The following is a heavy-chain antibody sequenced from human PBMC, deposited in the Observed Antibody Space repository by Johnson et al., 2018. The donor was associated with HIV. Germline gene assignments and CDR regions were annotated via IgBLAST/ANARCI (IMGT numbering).Heavy chain of an antibody. Sequence: VQLVESGGGLVQPGGSLRLSCAASGFTVSSNYMSWVRQAPGKGLEWVSIIYSAGTTYYADSVKGRFTISRDNAKNSLYLQMNSLRAEDTAVYYCARDLGDAVGTTHDAFDIWGQGTTVTVSS. CDR1: GFTVSSNY. D-gene: IGHD1-26*01. CDR3: ARDLGDAVGTTHDAFDI. CDR2: IYSAGTT. J-gene: IGHJ3*02. V-gene: IGHV3-66*01.